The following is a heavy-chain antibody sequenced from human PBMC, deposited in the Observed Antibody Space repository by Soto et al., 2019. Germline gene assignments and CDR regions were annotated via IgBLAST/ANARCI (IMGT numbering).Heavy chain of an antibody. J-gene: IGHJ4*02. CDR2: IYYSGST. D-gene: IGHD1-20*01. CDR3: ARRLYNWNYFDY. V-gene: IGHV4-39*01. CDR1: GGSISSSSYY. Sequence: SETLSLTCTVSGGSISSSSYYWGWIRQPPGKGLEWIGSIYYSGSTHYNPSLKRRDTISVDTSKNQFSLKLTSVTAADTAVYYCARRLYNWNYFDYWGQGTLVTVSS.